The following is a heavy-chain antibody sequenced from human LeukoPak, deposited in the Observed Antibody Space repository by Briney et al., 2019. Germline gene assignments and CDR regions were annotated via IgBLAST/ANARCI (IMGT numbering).Heavy chain of an antibody. D-gene: IGHD4-17*01. V-gene: IGHV3-74*01. CDR2: INNVGSST. CDR3: AKNRDYHFDY. Sequence: PGGSLRLSCAASGFTFSSYWMHWVRQAPGKGLVWVSRINNVGSSTTYADSVKGRFTISRDNAKNTLYLQMNSLSAEDTAVYYCAKNRDYHFDYWGQGTLVTVSS. J-gene: IGHJ4*02. CDR1: GFTFSSYW.